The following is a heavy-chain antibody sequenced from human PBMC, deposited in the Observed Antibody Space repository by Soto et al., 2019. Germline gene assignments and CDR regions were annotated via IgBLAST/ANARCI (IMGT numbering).Heavy chain of an antibody. D-gene: IGHD3-10*01. CDR3: ARGRGLLLWFGDPSLNYGMDV. CDR2: INHSGST. Sequence: SETLSLTCAVYGGSFSGYYWSWIRQPPGKGLEWIGEINHSGSTNYNPSLKSRVTISVDTSKNQFSLKLSSVTAADTAVYYCARGRGLLLWFGDPSLNYGMDVWGQGPTVTVSS. J-gene: IGHJ6*02. CDR1: GGSFSGYY. V-gene: IGHV4-34*01.